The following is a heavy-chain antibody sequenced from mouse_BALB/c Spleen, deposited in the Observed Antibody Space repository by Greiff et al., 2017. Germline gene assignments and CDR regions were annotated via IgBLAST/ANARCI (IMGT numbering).Heavy chain of an antibody. CDR2: IDPETGGT. D-gene: IGHD2-1*01. J-gene: IGHJ3*01. V-gene: IGHV1-15*01. Sequence: QVQLQQSGAELVRPGASVTLSCKASGYTFTDYDMHWVKQTPVHGLEWIGAIDPETGGTAYNQKFKGKATLTADKSSSTAYMELRSLTSEDSAVYYCTRGYGKLWFAYWGQGTLVTVSA. CDR1: GYTFTDYD. CDR3: TRGYGKLWFAY.